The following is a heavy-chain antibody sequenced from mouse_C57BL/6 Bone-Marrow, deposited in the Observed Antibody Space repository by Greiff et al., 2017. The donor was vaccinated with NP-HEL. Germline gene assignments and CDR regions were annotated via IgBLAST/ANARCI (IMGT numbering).Heavy chain of an antibody. CDR3: GKGAY. J-gene: IGHJ3*01. CDR2: IYPGDGDT. Sequence: QVQLQQSGAELVKPGASVKISCKASGYEFSNYWMHWVKQRPGQGLEWIGQIYPGDGDTNYNGKFKDKATLTADKSTSTAYMQLSRLTSADSAVYFGGKGAYWGQGTLVTVSA. V-gene: IGHV1-80*01. CDR1: GYEFSNYW.